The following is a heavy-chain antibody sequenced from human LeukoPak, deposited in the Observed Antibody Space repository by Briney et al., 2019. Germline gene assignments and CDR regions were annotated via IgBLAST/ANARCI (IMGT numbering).Heavy chain of an antibody. CDR3: ARNEGGSSWSWFDP. Sequence: ASVKVSCKASGYTFTSYGISWVRQAPGQGLEWMGCISAYNGKTNYPQKLQGRVTMTTDTSTSTAYMELRSLRSDDTAVYYCARNEGGSSWSWFDPWGQGTLVTVSS. CDR1: GYTFTSYG. CDR2: ISAYNGKT. V-gene: IGHV1-18*01. D-gene: IGHD6-13*01. J-gene: IGHJ5*02.